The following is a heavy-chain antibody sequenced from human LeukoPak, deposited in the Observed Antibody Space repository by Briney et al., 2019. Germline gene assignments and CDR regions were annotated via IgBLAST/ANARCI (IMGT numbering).Heavy chain of an antibody. D-gene: IGHD2-15*01. J-gene: IGHJ6*03. V-gene: IGHV4-34*01. CDR2: INHSGST. Sequence: SETLSLTCAVYGGSFSGYYWSWIRQPPGKGLEWIGEINHSGSTNYNPSLKSRVTISVDTSKNQFSLKLSSVTAADTAVYYCARVWLDCSGGSCYSPYYYYYMDVWGKGTTVTISS. CDR1: GGSFSGYY. CDR3: ARVWLDCSGGSCYSPYYYYYMDV.